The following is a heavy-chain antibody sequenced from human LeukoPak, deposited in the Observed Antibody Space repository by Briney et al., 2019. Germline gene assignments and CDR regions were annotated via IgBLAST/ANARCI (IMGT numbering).Heavy chain of an antibody. CDR3: ARDLVAGAWYLAFDT. J-gene: IGHJ3*02. Sequence: PSETLSLTCAVYGGSFSGYYWSWIRQPPGKGLEWIGEINHSGSTNYNPSLKSRVTISVDTSKNQFSLKLSSVTAADTAVYYCARDLVAGAWYLAFDTWGQGTMITVSS. V-gene: IGHV4-34*01. CDR2: INHSGST. CDR1: GGSFSGYY. D-gene: IGHD6-19*01.